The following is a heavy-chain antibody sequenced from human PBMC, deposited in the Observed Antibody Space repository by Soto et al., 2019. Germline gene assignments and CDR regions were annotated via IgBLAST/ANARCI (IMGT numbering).Heavy chain of an antibody. CDR2: IYFTGNT. CDR3: AGQTFTIAAASYGRSNWFDP. CDR1: GGSITSSSHF. D-gene: IGHD6-25*01. J-gene: IGHJ5*02. Sequence: PSETLPLTFSASGGSITSSSHFWGWVRQPPGKGLEWIGTIYFTGNTYYTPSLKSRLTMSIDTSKNEFSLRLNSVTAADTAVYYCAGQTFTIAAASYGRSNWFDPWGPGTLVTVS. V-gene: IGHV4-39*01.